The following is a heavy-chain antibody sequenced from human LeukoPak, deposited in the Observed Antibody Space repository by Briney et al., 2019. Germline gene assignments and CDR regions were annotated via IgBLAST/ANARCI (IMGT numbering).Heavy chain of an antibody. CDR1: GFTFSSYS. D-gene: IGHD6-13*01. Sequence: GGSLRLSCAASGFTFSSYSMHWVRQAPGKGLEWVAVLSYDGSNEYYTDSVKGRFSISRDNSKNTLLLQMNSLRIEDTAEYYCARDAPSPGAAHSSSYYFDYWGQGTLVTVSS. CDR2: LSYDGSNE. CDR3: ARDAPSPGAAHSSSYYFDY. J-gene: IGHJ4*02. V-gene: IGHV3-30-3*01.